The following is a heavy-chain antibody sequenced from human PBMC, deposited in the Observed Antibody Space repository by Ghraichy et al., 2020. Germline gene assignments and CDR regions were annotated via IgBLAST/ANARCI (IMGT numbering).Heavy chain of an antibody. D-gene: IGHD4-17*01. V-gene: IGHV4-38-2*01. J-gene: IGHJ4*02. CDR1: GYSISSGHY. Sequence: SETLSLTCAVSGYSISSGHYWGWIRQPPGKGLEWIGSLYHSGSTYYNPSLKRRVTISVDTSKNQFSLKLSSVTAADTAVYYCARVGDSGDPHFDYWGQGTLVTVSS. CDR2: LYHSGST. CDR3: ARVGDSGDPHFDY.